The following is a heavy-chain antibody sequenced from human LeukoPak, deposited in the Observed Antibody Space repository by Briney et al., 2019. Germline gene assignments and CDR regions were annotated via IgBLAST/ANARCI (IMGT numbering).Heavy chain of an antibody. CDR3: AKSGSGATTPYY. V-gene: IGHV3-23*01. Sequence: GGSLRLSCAASGFTFSSYGMSWVRQAPGKGLEWVSAISGSGGSTYYADSVKGRFTISRDNSKNTLYLQMNSLRAEDTAVYYCAKSGSGATTPYYWGQGTLVTVSS. J-gene: IGHJ4*02. CDR2: ISGSGGST. D-gene: IGHD1-26*01. CDR1: GFTFSSYG.